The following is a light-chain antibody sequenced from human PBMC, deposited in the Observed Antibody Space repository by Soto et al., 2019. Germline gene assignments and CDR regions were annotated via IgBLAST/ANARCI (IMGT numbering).Light chain of an antibody. CDR1: SSNVGGNY. Sequence: QSVLTQPPSVSAAPGQKVTISCSGSSSNVGGNYVSWYQVLPQKAPKRLIYDNHKRHSGIPDRFSGSKSGTSATLGITDLQTGDEAEYYCGTWDISLDTVVFGGGTKLTVL. J-gene: IGLJ2*01. CDR2: DNH. V-gene: IGLV1-51*01. CDR3: GTWDISLDTVV.